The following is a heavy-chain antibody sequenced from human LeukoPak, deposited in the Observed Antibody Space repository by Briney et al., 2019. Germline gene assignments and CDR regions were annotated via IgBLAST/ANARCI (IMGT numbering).Heavy chain of an antibody. CDR1: GGSISSYY. CDR2: IYDSGST. Sequence: SETLSLTCTVSGGSISSYYWSWIRQPPGKGLEWIGYIYDSGSTNYNPFLKSRVTISVDTSKNQFSLKLSSVTAADTAVYYCARVTTYYYGPNSGYYGMDVWGQGTTVTVSS. J-gene: IGHJ6*02. CDR3: ARVTTYYYGPNSGYYGMDV. D-gene: IGHD3-10*01. V-gene: IGHV4-59*01.